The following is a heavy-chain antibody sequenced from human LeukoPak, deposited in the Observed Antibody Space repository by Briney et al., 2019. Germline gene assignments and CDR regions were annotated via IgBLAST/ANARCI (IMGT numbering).Heavy chain of an antibody. V-gene: IGHV4-59*01. CDR3: AAAGSYGDLDY. CDR1: GGSISGYF. J-gene: IGHJ4*02. CDR2: IYYSGTT. D-gene: IGHD4-17*01. Sequence: SETLSLTCTVSGGSISGYFWSWIRQPPGKGLEWIGYIYYSGTTTYNPSLKSRVTMSVDTSKNQFSLKLSSVTAADTAVYYCAAAGSYGDLDYWGQGTLVTVSS.